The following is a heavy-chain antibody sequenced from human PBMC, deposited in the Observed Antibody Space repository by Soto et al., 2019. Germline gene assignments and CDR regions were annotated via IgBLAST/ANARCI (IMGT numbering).Heavy chain of an antibody. J-gene: IGHJ4*01. CDR1: GFTLRTFT. CDR3: VRGMNPLF. V-gene: IGHV3-21*06. Sequence: GGSLRLSCAASGFTLRTFTMNWVRQAPGKGLEWVSSISISSSDRYYADSVRGRFTISRDNAKNALYLQMNSLRADDTAVYFCVRGMNPLFGGQGTLVTVSS. CDR2: ISISSSDR.